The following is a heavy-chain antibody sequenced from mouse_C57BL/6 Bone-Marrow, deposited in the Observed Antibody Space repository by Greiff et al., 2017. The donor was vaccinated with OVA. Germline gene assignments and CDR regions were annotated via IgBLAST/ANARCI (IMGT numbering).Heavy chain of an antibody. CDR3: AREVSTLDD. V-gene: IGHV5-4*01. D-gene: IGHD1-1*01. J-gene: IGHJ4*01. CDR2: ISDGGSYT. CDR1: GFTFSSYA. Sequence: EVKLMESGGGLVKPGGSLKLSCAASGFTFSSYAMSWVRQTPEKRLEWVATISDGGSYTYYPDNVKGRFTISRDNAKNNLYLQMSHLKSEDTAMYYCAREVSTLDDWGQGTSVTVSS.